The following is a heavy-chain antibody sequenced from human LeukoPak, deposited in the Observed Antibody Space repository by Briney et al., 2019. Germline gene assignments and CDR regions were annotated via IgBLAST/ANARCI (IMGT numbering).Heavy chain of an antibody. Sequence: PSDTLSLTCTVSGGSISSYYWSWIRQPPGKGLEWIGYIYYSGSTNYNPSLTSRVTISVDTSNNQFSLKLRSVTAAETAVYYCARVTGYVIEDYFDYWGQGTLVTVSS. CDR3: ARVTGYVIEDYFDY. CDR1: GGSISSYY. D-gene: IGHD3-22*01. J-gene: IGHJ4*02. CDR2: IYYSGST. V-gene: IGHV4-59*07.